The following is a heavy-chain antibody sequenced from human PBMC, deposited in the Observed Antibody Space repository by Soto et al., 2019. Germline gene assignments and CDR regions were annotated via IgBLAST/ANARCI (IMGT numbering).Heavy chain of an antibody. CDR3: ARVPYR. CDR1: GGSISSGGYS. J-gene: IGHJ1*01. CDR2: IYHSGST. Sequence: PSETLSLTCAVSGGSISSGGYSWSWIRQPPGKGLEWIGYIYHSGSTYYNPSLKSRVTISVDRSKNQFSLKLSSVTAAYTSVYYCARVPYRWGQGNLVTVYS. V-gene: IGHV4-30-2*01.